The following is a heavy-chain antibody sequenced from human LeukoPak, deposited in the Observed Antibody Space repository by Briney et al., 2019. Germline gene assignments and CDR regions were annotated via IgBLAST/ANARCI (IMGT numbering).Heavy chain of an antibody. V-gene: IGHV1-46*01. D-gene: IGHD6-19*01. CDR3: ARERRSGWPEFDY. Sequence: ASVNVSSKASGYTFTSYYMHWVRQAPGQGLEWMGIINPGGGSTSYAQKFQGRVTMTRDTSTSTVYMELSSLRSEDTAVYYCARERRSGWPEFDYWGQGTLVTVSS. CDR2: INPGGGST. CDR1: GYTFTSYY. J-gene: IGHJ4*02.